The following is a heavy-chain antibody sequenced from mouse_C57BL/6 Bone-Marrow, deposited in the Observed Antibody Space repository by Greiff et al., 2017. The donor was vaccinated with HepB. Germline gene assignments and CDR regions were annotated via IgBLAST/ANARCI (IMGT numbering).Heavy chain of an antibody. CDR1: GFSLTSYG. V-gene: IGHV2-2*01. CDR3: ARNKGAYYSNYGGFAY. D-gene: IGHD2-5*01. Sequence: VQLQQSGPGLVQPSQSLSITCTASGFSLTSYGVHWVRQSPGKGLEWLGVIWSGGSTDYNAAFITRLSISKDNSKSQVFFKMNSLQADDTAIYYCARNKGAYYSNYGGFAYWGQGTLVTVSA. CDR2: IWSGGST. J-gene: IGHJ3*01.